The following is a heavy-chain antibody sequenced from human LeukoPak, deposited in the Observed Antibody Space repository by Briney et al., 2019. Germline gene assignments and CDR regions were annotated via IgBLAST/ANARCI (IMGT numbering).Heavy chain of an antibody. J-gene: IGHJ4*02. Sequence: SETLSLTCTVSGGSISSSSYYWGWIRQPPGKGLGWIGSIYYSGSTYYNPSLKGRVTISVDTSKNQFSLRLSSVTAADTAVYYCARERALVVVISPFDYWGQGTLVTVSP. D-gene: IGHD3-22*01. CDR2: IYYSGST. CDR3: ARERALVVVISPFDY. V-gene: IGHV4-39*02. CDR1: GGSISSSSYY.